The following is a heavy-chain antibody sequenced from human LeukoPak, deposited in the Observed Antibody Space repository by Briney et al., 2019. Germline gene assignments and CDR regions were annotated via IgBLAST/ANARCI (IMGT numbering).Heavy chain of an antibody. J-gene: IGHJ5*02. D-gene: IGHD1-26*01. CDR3: ARDYGAPSGSYGWFDP. Sequence: PGGSLRLSCAASGFTFRNYDMTWVRQAPGKGLEWVSSISSGGERTYYADSVKGRFTISRDNSKNTLYLQMNSLRAEDTAVYYCARDYGAPSGSYGWFDPWGQGTLVTVSS. V-gene: IGHV3-23*01. CDR1: GFTFRNYD. CDR2: ISSGGERT.